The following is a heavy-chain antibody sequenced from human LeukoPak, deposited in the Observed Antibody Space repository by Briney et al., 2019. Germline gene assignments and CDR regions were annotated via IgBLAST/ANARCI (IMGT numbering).Heavy chain of an antibody. Sequence: PGGSLRLSRAASAFTFSDYGMHWVRQAPGKGLEWVAFIRFDESNKYYADSVKGRFTISRDNAKNTLYLQMNSLRAEDTAVYYCAAGGTSFYYYMDVWGKGTTVTVSS. V-gene: IGHV3-30*02. CDR3: AAGGTSFYYYMDV. CDR2: IRFDESNK. CDR1: AFTFSDYG. D-gene: IGHD2-2*01. J-gene: IGHJ6*03.